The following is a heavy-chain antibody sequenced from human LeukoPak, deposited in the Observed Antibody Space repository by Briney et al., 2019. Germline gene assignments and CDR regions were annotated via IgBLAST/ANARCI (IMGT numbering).Heavy chain of an antibody. Sequence: GGSLRLSCAVSGFTFSNYAMSWVRQAPGKGLEWVSAISGSGGTTYYADSVKGRFTISRDNSKNTLYLQMSSLRAGDTAVYYCAKGHTTMIRGDYYFDYWGQGTLVTVSS. V-gene: IGHV3-23*01. D-gene: IGHD3-10*01. CDR1: GFTFSNYA. CDR2: ISGSGGTT. CDR3: AKGHTTMIRGDYYFDY. J-gene: IGHJ4*02.